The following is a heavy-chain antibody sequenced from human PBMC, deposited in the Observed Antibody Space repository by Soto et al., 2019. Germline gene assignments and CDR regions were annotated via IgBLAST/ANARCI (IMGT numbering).Heavy chain of an antibody. CDR2: IYSSGTT. D-gene: IGHD6-19*01. CDR1: GDSISGSRHF. CDR3: ARNYPVQWMADNWFAP. J-gene: IGHJ5*02. V-gene: IGHV4-39*01. Sequence: SETLSLTCSVSGDSISGSRHFWGWVRQPPGKGLEWIGSIYSSGTTYHNPSLKSRVTISVDASDNQFSLKLSSVTDADSAVYYCARNYPVQWMADNWFAPWGQGNMGTASS.